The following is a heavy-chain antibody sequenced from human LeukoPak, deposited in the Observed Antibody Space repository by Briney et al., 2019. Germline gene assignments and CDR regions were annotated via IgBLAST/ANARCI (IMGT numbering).Heavy chain of an antibody. D-gene: IGHD3-16*01. J-gene: IGHJ4*02. CDR2: ISGYNANT. Sequence: PGASVKVSCKASGYTFTNYGISWVRQAPGQGLEWMGWISGYNANTNYVQKFQGRVTMTTDTSTHTAYMELRSLRSDDTAVYYCARGSHRLSDYVWGTYESKDYWGQGTLVTVSS. V-gene: IGHV1-18*01. CDR1: GYTFTNYG. CDR3: ARGSHRLSDYVWGTYESKDY.